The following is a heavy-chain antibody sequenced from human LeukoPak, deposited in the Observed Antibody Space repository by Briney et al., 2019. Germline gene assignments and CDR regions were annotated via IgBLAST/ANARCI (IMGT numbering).Heavy chain of an antibody. CDR2: IDWDDDT. J-gene: IGHJ4*02. D-gene: IGHD5-18*01. V-gene: IGHV2-70*04. CDR1: GFSLTTNDMR. CDR3: ARMRGYNYGYVFDS. Sequence: ESGPALVKPTQTLTPTCTFSGFSLTTNDMRVTWIRQPPGKALEWLARIDWDDDTFYSTSLRTRLTTSKDRSKNQVVLTMTNMDPVDTATYYCARMRGYNYGYVFDSWGQGILVTVSS.